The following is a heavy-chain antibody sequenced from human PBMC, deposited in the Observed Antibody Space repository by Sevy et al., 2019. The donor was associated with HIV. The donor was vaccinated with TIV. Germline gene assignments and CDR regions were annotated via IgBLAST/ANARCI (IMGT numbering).Heavy chain of an antibody. V-gene: IGHV3-15*01. CDR3: AWGIGTSDFDH. D-gene: IGHD7-27*01. J-gene: IGHJ4*02. CDR1: GFTFSNAW. CDR2: IKSKTDGGTR. Sequence: GGSLRLSCAASGFTFSNAWMSWVRQAPGKGLEWVGRIKSKTDGGTRDFAAPGKGRFSISRADSKNTVYLQMDSLKDEDTGLYFCAWGIGTSDFDHWGQGTLVTVSS.